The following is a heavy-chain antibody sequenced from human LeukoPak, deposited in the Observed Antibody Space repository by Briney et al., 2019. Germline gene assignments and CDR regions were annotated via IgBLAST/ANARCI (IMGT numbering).Heavy chain of an antibody. V-gene: IGHV3-23*01. D-gene: IGHD2/OR15-2a*01. CDR3: AKEMGNSQPFDY. CDR2: ISASGGLT. Sequence: GGSLRPSCAASGFTFGTYGLAWVRQAPGKGLEWVSAISASGGLTYYADSVKGRFSISRDNFKNTLYLQMNSLRGEDTALYYCAKEMGNSQPFDYWGQGTLVTVSS. CDR1: GFTFGTYG. J-gene: IGHJ4*02.